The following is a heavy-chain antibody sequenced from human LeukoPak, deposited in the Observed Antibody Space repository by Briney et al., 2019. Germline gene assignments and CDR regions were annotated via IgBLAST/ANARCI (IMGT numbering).Heavy chain of an antibody. Sequence: PGGSLRLSCAACGFTFKYAWMRWVRQVRGKGREGVGLIRLATESGTAEYAAPVKGRISISRDDSKNTQYLQMNSLTTEDTAAYYCTTDKRESGGHELSYWGQGTLVTVSS. V-gene: IGHV3-15*01. CDR3: TTDKRESGGHELSY. J-gene: IGHJ4*02. D-gene: IGHD5-12*01. CDR2: IRLATESGTA. CDR1: GFTFKYAW.